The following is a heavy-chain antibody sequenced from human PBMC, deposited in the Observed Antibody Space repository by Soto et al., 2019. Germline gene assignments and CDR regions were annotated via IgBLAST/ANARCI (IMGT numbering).Heavy chain of an antibody. CDR3: ARGPRYCSGGSCYSGFVAY. V-gene: IGHV3-33*01. CDR2: IWYDGSNK. D-gene: IGHD2-15*01. Sequence: GGSLRLSCAASGFTFSSYGMHWVRQAPGKGLEWVAVIWYDGSNKYYADSVKGRFTISRDNSKNTLYLQMNSLRAEDTAVYYCARGPRYCSGGSCYSGFVAYWGQGTLVTVSS. CDR1: GFTFSSYG. J-gene: IGHJ4*02.